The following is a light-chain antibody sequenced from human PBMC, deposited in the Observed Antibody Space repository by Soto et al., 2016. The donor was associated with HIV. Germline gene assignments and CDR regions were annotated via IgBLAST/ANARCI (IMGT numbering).Light chain of an antibody. CDR3: TQGTQVSPIS. Sequence: DVVMTQSPLSLSVTLGQPASISCRSSQSLVHSDGNTYLNWFRQRPGQSPRRLIYKVSNRDSGVPDRFGGSGSGTDFTLKISRVQTEDVGVYYCTQGTQVSPISFGQGTRLEIK. CDR1: QSLVHSDGNTY. V-gene: IGKV2-30*02. CDR2: KVS. J-gene: IGKJ5*01.